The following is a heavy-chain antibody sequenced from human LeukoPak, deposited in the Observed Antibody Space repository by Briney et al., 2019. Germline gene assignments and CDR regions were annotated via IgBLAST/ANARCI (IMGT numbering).Heavy chain of an antibody. J-gene: IGHJ4*02. CDR2: ISSSSSYI. V-gene: IGHV3-21*01. Sequence: PGGSLRLSCAASGFTFSSYSMNWVRQAPGKGLEWVPSISSSSSYIYYADSVKGRFTISRDNAKNSLYLQMNSLRAEDTAVYYCASGGRYYYGSGSYWGIDYWGQGTLVTVSS. CDR1: GFTFSSYS. CDR3: ASGGRYYYGSGSYWGIDY. D-gene: IGHD3-10*01.